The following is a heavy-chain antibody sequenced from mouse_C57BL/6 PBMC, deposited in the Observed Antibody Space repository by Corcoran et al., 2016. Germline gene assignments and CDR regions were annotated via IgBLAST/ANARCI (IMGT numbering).Heavy chain of an antibody. CDR1: GYSFTDYN. J-gene: IGHJ3*01. Sequence: EFQLQQSGPELVKPGASVKISCKASGYSFTDYNMNWVKQSNGKSLEWIGVINPNYGTTSYNKKFKGKATLTVDQSSSTAYMQLNSLTAEDSAVYYCARSSTGTRWAWFAYWGQGTLVTVSA. D-gene: IGHD4-1*02. V-gene: IGHV1-39*01. CDR3: ARSSTGTRWAWFAY. CDR2: INPNYGTT.